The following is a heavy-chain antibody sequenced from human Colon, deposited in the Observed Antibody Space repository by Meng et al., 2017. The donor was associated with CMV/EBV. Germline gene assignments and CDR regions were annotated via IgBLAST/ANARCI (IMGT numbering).Heavy chain of an antibody. CDR1: GFTFNSFA. Sequence: GGSLRLSCTASGFTFNSFALSWVRQSPGKGLQWVSAVTGSGANTYYADSVKGRFTISRDNSKNTVYLRINSLRSDDTAVYYCARAAIYCSSTSCYTVGMDVWGQGTTVTVSS. CDR2: VTGSGANT. J-gene: IGHJ6*02. V-gene: IGHV3-23*01. CDR3: ARAAIYCSSTSCYTVGMDV. D-gene: IGHD2-2*02.